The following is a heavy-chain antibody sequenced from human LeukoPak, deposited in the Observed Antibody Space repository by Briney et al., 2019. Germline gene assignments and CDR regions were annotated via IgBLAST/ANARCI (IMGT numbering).Heavy chain of an antibody. CDR2: IYYSGST. CDR1: GGSISSYY. Sequence: PSETLSLTCTVSGGSISSYYWSWIRQPPGKGLEWIGYIYYSGSTNYNPSLKSRVTISVDTSKNQFSLKLSSVTAADTAVYYCAVEMAIPMGGLDYWGQGTLVTVSS. J-gene: IGHJ4*02. V-gene: IGHV4-59*08. D-gene: IGHD5-24*01. CDR3: AVEMAIPMGGLDY.